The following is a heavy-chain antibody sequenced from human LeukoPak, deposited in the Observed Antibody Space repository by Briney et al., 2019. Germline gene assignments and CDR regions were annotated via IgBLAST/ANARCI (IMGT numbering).Heavy chain of an antibody. Sequence: PGGSLRLSCAASGFTFSSYWMHWVRQAPGKGLVWVSRINSDGSSTSYADSVKGRFTISRDNAKNTLYLQMNSLRAEDTAVYYCARGDYGDYVAYWGQGTLVTVSS. D-gene: IGHD4-17*01. V-gene: IGHV3-74*01. J-gene: IGHJ4*02. CDR3: ARGDYGDYVAY. CDR2: INSDGSST. CDR1: GFTFSSYW.